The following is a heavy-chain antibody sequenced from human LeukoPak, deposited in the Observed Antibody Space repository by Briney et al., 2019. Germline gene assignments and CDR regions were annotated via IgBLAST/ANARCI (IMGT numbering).Heavy chain of an antibody. D-gene: IGHD4-11*01. J-gene: IGHJ4*02. Sequence: SETLSLTCTVSGGPISTYQWSWIRQPPGKGLEWIGYIYYSGSTNYNPSLKSRVIISVDTSKNQFSLKLSSVTAADTAVYYCARHSTGDYSNPHFDYWGQGTLVTVSS. CDR1: GGPISTYQ. CDR2: IYYSGST. V-gene: IGHV4-59*08. CDR3: ARHSTGDYSNPHFDY.